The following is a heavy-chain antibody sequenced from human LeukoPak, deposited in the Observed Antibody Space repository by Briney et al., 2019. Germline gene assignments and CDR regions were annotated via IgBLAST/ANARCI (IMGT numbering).Heavy chain of an antibody. CDR1: RYTFTGYY. V-gene: IGHV1-2*02. CDR3: AKSYSSGWYRFDP. Sequence: ASVKVSCKASRYTFTGYYMHWARQAPGQGLEWMGWNNPNSGGTNYAQKFQGRVTMTRGTSISTAYMELSRLRSDDTAVYYCAKSYSSGWYRFDPWGQGTLVTVSS. J-gene: IGHJ5*02. D-gene: IGHD6-19*01. CDR2: NNPNSGGT.